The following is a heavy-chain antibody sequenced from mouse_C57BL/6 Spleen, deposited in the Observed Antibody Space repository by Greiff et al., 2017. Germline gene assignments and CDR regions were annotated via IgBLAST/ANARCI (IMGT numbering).Heavy chain of an antibody. Sequence: VQLQQSGAELVKPGASVKISCKASGYAFSSYWMNWVKQRPGKGLEWIGQIYPGDGDTNYNGKFKGKATLTADKSSSTAYMQLSSLTSEDSAVYFCARHYDYDSAQGDWFAYWGQGTLVTVSA. V-gene: IGHV1-80*01. CDR1: GYAFSSYW. D-gene: IGHD2-4*01. CDR2: IYPGDGDT. CDR3: ARHYDYDSAQGDWFAY. J-gene: IGHJ3*01.